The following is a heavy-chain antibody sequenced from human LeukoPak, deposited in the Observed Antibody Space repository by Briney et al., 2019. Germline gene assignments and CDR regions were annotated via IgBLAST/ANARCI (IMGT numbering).Heavy chain of an antibody. CDR1: GYTFTGYY. CDR3: ARDRDCSGGSCLDY. CDR2: INPNSGGT. J-gene: IGHJ4*02. D-gene: IGHD2-15*01. Sequence: ASVKVSCKASGYTFTGYYMHWVRQAPGQGLEWMGWINPNSGGTNYAQKFQGRATMTRDTSISTAYMELSRLRSDDTAVYYCARDRDCSGGSCLDYWGQGTLVTVSS. V-gene: IGHV1-2*02.